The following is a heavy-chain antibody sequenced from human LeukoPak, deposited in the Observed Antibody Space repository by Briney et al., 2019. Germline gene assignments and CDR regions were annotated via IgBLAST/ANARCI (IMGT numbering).Heavy chain of an antibody. D-gene: IGHD3-10*01. CDR3: AKDKGWFGELFAAIFDS. Sequence: PGGSLRLSCAASGFSFSSFAMSWVRQAPGKGLEWVSAISGRGDTTYYAESVKGRFTISRDNSKNTLYLQMNSLRAEDTAVYYCAKDKGWFGELFAAIFDSWGQGTLVTVSS. CDR2: ISGRGDTT. CDR1: GFSFSSFA. V-gene: IGHV3-23*01. J-gene: IGHJ4*02.